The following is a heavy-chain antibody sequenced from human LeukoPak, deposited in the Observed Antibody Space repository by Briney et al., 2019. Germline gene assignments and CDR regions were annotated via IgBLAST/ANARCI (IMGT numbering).Heavy chain of an antibody. CDR2: ISGSGGST. V-gene: IGHV3-23*01. J-gene: IGHJ4*02. D-gene: IGHD3-22*01. CDR3: ARAGDYYDSSGYPTPYYFDY. Sequence: PGGSLRLSCAASGFTFSSYAMSWVRQAPGKGLEWVSAISGSGGSTYYADSVKGRFTISRDNSKNTLYLQMNSLRAEDTAVYYCARAGDYYDSSGYPTPYYFDYWGQGTLVTVSS. CDR1: GFTFSSYA.